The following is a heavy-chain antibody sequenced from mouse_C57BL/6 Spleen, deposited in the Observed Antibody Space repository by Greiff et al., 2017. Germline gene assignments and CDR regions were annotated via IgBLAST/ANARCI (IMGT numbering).Heavy chain of an antibody. J-gene: IGHJ4*01. CDR2: IYPGSGNT. CDR3: ARRNYDYAMDY. Sequence: VQLQQSGAELVRPGASVKLSYKASGYTFTDYYINWVKQRPGQGLEWIARIYPGSGNTYYNEKFKGKATLTAEKSSSTAYMQLSILTSEDSAVYFCARRNYDYAMDYWGQGTSVTVSS. V-gene: IGHV1-76*01. CDR1: GYTFTDYY. D-gene: IGHD1-1*02.